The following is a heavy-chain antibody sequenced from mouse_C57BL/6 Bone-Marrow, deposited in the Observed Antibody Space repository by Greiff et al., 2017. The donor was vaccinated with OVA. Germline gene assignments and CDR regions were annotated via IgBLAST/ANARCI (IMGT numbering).Heavy chain of an antibody. CDR3: AIGLGLYWYFDV. CDR2: IYPRSGNT. Sequence: VQLQQSGAELARPGASVKLSCKASGYTFTSYGISWVKQRTGQGLEWIGEIYPRSGNTYYNEKFKGKATLTADKSSSTAYMELRSLTAEDSAVYFCAIGLGLYWYFDVWCRGTAVTVTA. CDR1: GYTFTSYG. D-gene: IGHD2-14*01. J-gene: IGHJ1*03. V-gene: IGHV1-81*01.